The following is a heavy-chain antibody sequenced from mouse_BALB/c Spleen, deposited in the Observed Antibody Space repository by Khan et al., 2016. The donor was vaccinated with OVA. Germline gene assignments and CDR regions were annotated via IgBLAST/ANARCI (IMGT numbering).Heavy chain of an antibody. V-gene: IGHV1-18*01. D-gene: IGHD2-1*01. CDR1: GYTFTDHN. J-gene: IGHJ4*01. Sequence: VQLQQSGPELVKPGASVKIPCKASGYTFTDHNMDWVKQSHGKSLEFIGYINPKNGGAIYNQKFKGKASLTVDKSSSTAYMELRSLTSEDTAVYYSARRGNSYYAMDNWGQGTSGTVSS. CDR2: INPKNGGA. CDR3: ARRGNSYYAMDN.